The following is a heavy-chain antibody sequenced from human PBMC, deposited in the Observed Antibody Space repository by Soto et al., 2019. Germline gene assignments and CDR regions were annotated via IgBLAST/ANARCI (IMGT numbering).Heavy chain of an antibody. CDR3: VRHGGGPYYHDL. D-gene: IGHD4-17*01. CDR1: RGCRCRSNW. J-gene: IGHJ4*01. CDR2: IFSSGST. Sequence: SETLSFGWGVARGCRCRSNWCGWVRQPPGMALEWLGEIFSSGSTKYNPSLNSRVTIPADQSKKNLSLRLSSVTAEDTADYDYVRHGGGPYYHDLGGQRILVTVSS. V-gene: IGHV4-4*02.